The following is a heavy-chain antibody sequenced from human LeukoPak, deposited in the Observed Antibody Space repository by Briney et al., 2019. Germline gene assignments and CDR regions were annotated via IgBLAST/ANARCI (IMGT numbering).Heavy chain of an antibody. V-gene: IGHV1-69*05. CDR2: ITPIFGTA. D-gene: IGHD3-22*01. CDR1: GGTFSSYA. Sequence: SVKVSCKASGGTFSSYAISWVRQAPGQGLEWMGGITPIFGTANYAQKFQGRVTITTDESTSTAYMELSSLRSEDTAVYYCARSQYYYDSSGYLDYWGQGTLVTVSS. J-gene: IGHJ4*02. CDR3: ARSQYYYDSSGYLDY.